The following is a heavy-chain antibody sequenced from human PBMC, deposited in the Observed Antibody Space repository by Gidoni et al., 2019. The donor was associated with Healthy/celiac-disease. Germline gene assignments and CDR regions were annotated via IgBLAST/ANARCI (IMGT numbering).Heavy chain of an antibody. Sequence: QVQLVESGGGVVQPGRSLRLACAAAGFTFRSYGMHWVRQAPGRGLEWVAVISYDGSNTYCADAVKGRFTISRDNSKNTLYLQMNSLRAEDTAVYYCAKAHSSGWYYYGMDVWGQGTTVTVSS. J-gene: IGHJ6*02. CDR3: AKAHSSGWYYYGMDV. V-gene: IGHV3-30*18. CDR2: ISYDGSNT. D-gene: IGHD6-19*01. CDR1: GFTFRSYG.